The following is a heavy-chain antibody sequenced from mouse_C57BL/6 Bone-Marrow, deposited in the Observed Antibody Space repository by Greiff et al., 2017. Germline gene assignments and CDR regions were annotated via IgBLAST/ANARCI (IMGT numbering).Heavy chain of an antibody. D-gene: IGHD1-1*01. CDR1: GYTFTSYW. CDR3: ARRGWGGTY. V-gene: IGHV1-52*01. Sequence: QVQLQQPGAELVRPGSSVKLSCKASGYTFTSYWMHWVKQRPIQGLEWIGNIDPSDSDTHYNQKFKDKATLTVDKTSSTAYMQLSSLTSEDSAVSYCARRGWGGTYWGQGNTLTVSS. J-gene: IGHJ2*01. CDR2: IDPSDSDT.